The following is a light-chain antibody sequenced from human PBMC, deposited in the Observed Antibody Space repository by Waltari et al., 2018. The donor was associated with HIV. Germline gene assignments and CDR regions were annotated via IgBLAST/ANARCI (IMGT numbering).Light chain of an antibody. CDR3: CSYAGSSNWV. CDR2: EGI. V-gene: IGLV2-23*01. CDR1: SSAVGNYNL. J-gene: IGLJ3*02. Sequence: QSALTQPASVSGSPGQSLTISCPGSSSAVGNYNLVSWYQQHPGKAPKLMIYEGINRPSGVSNRFSGSKSGNTASLTISGLQAEDEADYYCCSYAGSSNWVFGGGTKLTVL.